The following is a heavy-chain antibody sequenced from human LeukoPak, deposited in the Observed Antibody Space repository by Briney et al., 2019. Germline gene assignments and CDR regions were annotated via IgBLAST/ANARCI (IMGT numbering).Heavy chain of an antibody. J-gene: IGHJ4*02. CDR2: ISAYNGNT. Sequence: GASVKVSCKASGYTFTSYGISWVRQAPGQGLEWMGWISAYNGNTTYAQKLQGRVTMTTDTSTSTAYMELRSLRSDDTAVYYCARDGTMITFGGVIVPSYWGQGTLVTVSP. CDR1: GYTFTSYG. V-gene: IGHV1-18*01. CDR3: ARDGTMITFGGVIVPSY. D-gene: IGHD3-16*02.